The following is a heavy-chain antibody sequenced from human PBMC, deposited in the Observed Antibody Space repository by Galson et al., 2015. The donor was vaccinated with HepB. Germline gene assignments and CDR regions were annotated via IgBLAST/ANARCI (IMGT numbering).Heavy chain of an antibody. J-gene: IGHJ4*02. Sequence: SLRLSCAASGFSLSSSSMTWVRQTPEKGLEWVSSINKDSGRTYYADSVRGRFTISRDMSKNTLYLQMDSLRAEDTALYYCAKDQPSNGWPALDHWGQGTLVTVSP. CDR3: AKDQPSNGWPALDH. D-gene: IGHD6-19*01. CDR2: INKDSGRT. V-gene: IGHV3-23*01. CDR1: GFSLSSSS.